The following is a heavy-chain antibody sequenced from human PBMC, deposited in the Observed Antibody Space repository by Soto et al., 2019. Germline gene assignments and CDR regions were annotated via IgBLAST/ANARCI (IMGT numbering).Heavy chain of an antibody. CDR2: IWYDGSNK. J-gene: IGHJ6*04. D-gene: IGHD2-21*02. Sequence: QVQLVESGGGVVPPGRSLRLSCAASGFTFRTYGMHWVRQATGKWLERVAVIWYDGSNKYYADSVKGRFTISRDNSEKTLYLQMSSLRAEDTAVYYCARGGDDCSFYYYYGMDVWCEGSKVTVSS. V-gene: IGHV3-33*01. CDR3: ARGGDDCSFYYYYGMDV. CDR1: GFTFRTYG.